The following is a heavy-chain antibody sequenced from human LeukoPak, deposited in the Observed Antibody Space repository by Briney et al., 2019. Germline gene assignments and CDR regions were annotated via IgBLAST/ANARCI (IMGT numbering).Heavy chain of an antibody. J-gene: IGHJ4*02. V-gene: IGHV3-15*01. Sequence: GGSLRLSCAAYGFTFSNAWMSWVRQAPGKGLEWVGRIRSKTDGGTTDYAAPVKGGFTISRDDSKNTLYLQMNSLKTEDTAVYYCTTGTEQQWLSLDYWGQGTLVTVSS. CDR2: IRSKTDGGTT. CDR3: TTGTEQQWLSLDY. D-gene: IGHD6-19*01. CDR1: GFTFSNAW.